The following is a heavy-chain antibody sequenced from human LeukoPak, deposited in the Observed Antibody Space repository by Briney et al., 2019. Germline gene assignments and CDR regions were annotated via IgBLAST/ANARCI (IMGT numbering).Heavy chain of an antibody. CDR1: GGSISKHY. Sequence: SETLSLTCTVSGGSISKHYWSWIRQPSGKGLEWIGYIHYGGNTDYNPSPKGRLTISLDTSKNQFSLKLSSVTAAHTAVYYCVRRGDGYPYYFDYWGQGTLVTVSS. CDR3: VRRGDGYPYYFDY. J-gene: IGHJ4*02. CDR2: IHYGGNT. D-gene: IGHD5-24*01. V-gene: IGHV4-59*11.